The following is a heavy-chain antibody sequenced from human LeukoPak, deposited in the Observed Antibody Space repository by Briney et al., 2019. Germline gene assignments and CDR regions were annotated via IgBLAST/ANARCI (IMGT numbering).Heavy chain of an antibody. D-gene: IGHD4-11*01. CDR1: GFNFSNYW. Sequence: GGSLRLSCAASGFNFSNYWMSWVRQAPGKGLEWVAKIKQDGSEKYYVDSVKGRFTISRDNSKNTLYLQMNSLRAEDTAVYYCARFLRGDYTDYALDYWGQGTLVTVSS. J-gene: IGHJ4*02. V-gene: IGHV3-7*01. CDR2: IKQDGSEK. CDR3: ARFLRGDYTDYALDY.